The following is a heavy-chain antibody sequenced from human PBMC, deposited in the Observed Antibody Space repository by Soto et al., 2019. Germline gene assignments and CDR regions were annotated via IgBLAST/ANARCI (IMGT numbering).Heavy chain of an antibody. D-gene: IGHD3-10*02. CDR3: AKRVLRETHFDY. Sequence: GESLKISCKGSGYIFSNQWIGWVRQVPGKGLECMGIIYPGDSDTRYSPSFQGQVTISADKSISTAYLQWNSLKASDTAMYYCAKRVLRETHFDYWGQGTLVTV. CDR1: GYIFSNQW. J-gene: IGHJ4*02. CDR2: IYPGDSDT. V-gene: IGHV5-51*01.